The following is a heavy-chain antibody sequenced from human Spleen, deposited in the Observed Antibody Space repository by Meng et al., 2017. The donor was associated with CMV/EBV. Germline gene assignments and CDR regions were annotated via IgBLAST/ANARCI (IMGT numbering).Heavy chain of an antibody. V-gene: IGHV4-59*12. Sequence: GSLRLSCTVSGDSISGSYWSWIRQPPGKGLEWIGYIYYSGSTNYNPSLKSRVTISVDTSKNQFSLKLSSVTAADTAVYYCARDSSPVVVVTATAFDYWGQGTLVTVSS. D-gene: IGHD2-15*01. CDR2: IYYSGST. CDR3: ARDSSPVVVVTATAFDY. CDR1: GDSISGSY. J-gene: IGHJ4*02.